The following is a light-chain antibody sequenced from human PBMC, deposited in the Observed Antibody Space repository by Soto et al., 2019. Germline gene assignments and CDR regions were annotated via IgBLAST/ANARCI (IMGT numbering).Light chain of an antibody. CDR1: QSVTSS. J-gene: IGKJ1*01. V-gene: IGKV3-15*01. CDR2: GAS. CDR3: QQYSNWPPIS. Sequence: EIVMTQSPATLSVSPGERATLSCRASQSVTSSLAWYQQKPGQAPRLLIYGASTRATGIPARFSGSGSGTEFSLTSDSLQSEDFAVYYCQQYSNWPPISFGQGTKVE.